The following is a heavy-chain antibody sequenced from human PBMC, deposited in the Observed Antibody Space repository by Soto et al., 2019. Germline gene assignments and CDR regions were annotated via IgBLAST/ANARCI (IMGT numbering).Heavy chain of an antibody. D-gene: IGHD1-7*01. CDR2: IYYSGST. CDR1: DGSISSSSYY. V-gene: IGHV4-39*01. J-gene: IGHJ6*02. Sequence: LETLSLTCTVSDGSISSSSYYWGWIRQPPGKGLEWIGSIYYSGSTYYNPSLKSRVTISVDTSKNQFSLKLSSVTAADTALYYCARLNAGTTYYYYGMDVWGQGTTVTVSS. CDR3: ARLNAGTTYYYYGMDV.